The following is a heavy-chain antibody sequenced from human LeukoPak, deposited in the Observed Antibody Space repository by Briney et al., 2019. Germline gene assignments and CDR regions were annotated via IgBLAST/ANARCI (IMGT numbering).Heavy chain of an antibody. V-gene: IGHV4-34*01. CDR2: INHSGST. CDR3: ARGARHSSGWYPHYYYYMDV. D-gene: IGHD6-19*01. J-gene: IGHJ6*03. Sequence: PSETLSLTCAVYGGSFSGYYWSWIRQPPGKGLEWIGEINHSGSTNYNPSLKSRVTISVDTSKNQFSLKLSSVTAADTAVYYCARGARHSSGWYPHYYYYMDVWGKGTTVTVSS. CDR1: GGSFSGYY.